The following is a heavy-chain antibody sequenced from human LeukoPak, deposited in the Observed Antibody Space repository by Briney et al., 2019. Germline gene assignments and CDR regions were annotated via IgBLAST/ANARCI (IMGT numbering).Heavy chain of an antibody. CDR3: ARDRPYYDILTGQYYYYMDV. Sequence: PGESLKISCAASGFTFSSYAMSWVRQAPGEGLEWVANIKQDGSEKYYVDSVRGRFTISRDNAKNSLYLQMNSLRAEDTAVYYCARDRPYYDILTGQYYYYMDVWGKGTTVTVSS. CDR1: GFTFSSYA. D-gene: IGHD3-9*01. V-gene: IGHV3-7*01. CDR2: IKQDGSEK. J-gene: IGHJ6*03.